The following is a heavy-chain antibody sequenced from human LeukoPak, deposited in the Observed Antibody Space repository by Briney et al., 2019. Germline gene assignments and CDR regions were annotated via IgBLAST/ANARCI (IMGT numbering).Heavy chain of an antibody. V-gene: IGHV3-7*01. Sequence: PGGSLRLSCAASGFTFSSYWMSWVRQAPGKGLEWVAHIKQDGSEKYYVDSVKGRFTISRDNAKNSLYLQMNSLRAEDTAVYYCARDPDYYDSSGYSDYWGQGTLVTVSS. CDR1: GFTFSSYW. J-gene: IGHJ4*02. CDR3: ARDPDYYDSSGYSDY. D-gene: IGHD3-22*01. CDR2: IKQDGSEK.